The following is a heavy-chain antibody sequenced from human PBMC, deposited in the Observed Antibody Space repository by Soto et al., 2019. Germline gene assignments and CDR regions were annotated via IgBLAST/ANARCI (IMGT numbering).Heavy chain of an antibody. CDR2: INHRGST. CDR1: GGSFSGYY. CDR3: ARDGFCTSTTCRVGNWFDP. J-gene: IGHJ5*02. D-gene: IGHD2-2*01. Sequence: QVQLQQWGAGLLKPSETLCLTCVVYGGSFSGYYWSWIRQSPGKGLEWIGGINHRGSTNYNPSLESRVTISVDTSKNQFSLKLPSVTASDTAMYYCARDGFCTSTTCRVGNWFDPWGQGTLVTVSS. V-gene: IGHV4-34*01.